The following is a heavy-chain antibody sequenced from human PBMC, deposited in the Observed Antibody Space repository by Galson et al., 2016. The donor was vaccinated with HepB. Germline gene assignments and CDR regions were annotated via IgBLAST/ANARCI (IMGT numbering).Heavy chain of an antibody. J-gene: IGHJ5*02. Sequence: SLRLSCAGSGFIVSSHYMNWVRQPPGKGLEWVAIIYSGGATYYADSVKGRFTIARDNPKNTVYLQMNSLRVEDTAVYYCARAVVIPGARMVFDLWGQGTLVTVSS. V-gene: IGHV3-53*03. D-gene: IGHD4-23*01. CDR2: IYSGGAT. CDR3: ARAVVIPGARMVFDL. CDR1: GFIVSSHY.